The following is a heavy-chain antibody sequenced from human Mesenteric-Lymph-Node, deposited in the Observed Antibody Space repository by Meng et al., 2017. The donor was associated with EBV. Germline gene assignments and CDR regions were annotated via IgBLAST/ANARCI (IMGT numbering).Heavy chain of an antibody. Sequence: DSVKGRFTISRDNAKNTLCLQMTSLRVEDTAVYYCARDSELDGPFNPWGQGTLVTVSS. CDR3: ARDSELDGPFNP. J-gene: IGHJ5*02. V-gene: IGHV3-74*01. D-gene: IGHD6-6*01.